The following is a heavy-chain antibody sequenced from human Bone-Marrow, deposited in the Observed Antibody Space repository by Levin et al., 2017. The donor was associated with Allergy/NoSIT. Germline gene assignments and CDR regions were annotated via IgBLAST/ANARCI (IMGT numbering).Heavy chain of an antibody. CDR1: EFTFRPYA. D-gene: IGHD3-22*01. CDR3: ARSAGDSSGYYFDY. V-gene: IGHV3-30-3*01. CDR2: ISYDGNNK. Sequence: LSLPCAASEFTFRPYAMHWVRQAPGKGLEWVAVISYDGNNKYYADSVKGRFTISRDNSKNTLYLQMNSLRAEDTAVYFCARSAGDSSGYYFDYWGQGTLVTVSS. J-gene: IGHJ4*02.